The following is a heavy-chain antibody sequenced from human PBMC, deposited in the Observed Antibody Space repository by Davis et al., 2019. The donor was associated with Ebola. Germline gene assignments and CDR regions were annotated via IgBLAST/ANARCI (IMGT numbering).Heavy chain of an antibody. J-gene: IGHJ6*02. CDR3: ARGWLRGGTDL. D-gene: IGHD5-18*01. V-gene: IGHV6-1*01. CDR1: GDSVSGNNGA. CDR2: TYYYRSKWYI. Sequence: PSETLSLTCAISGDSVSGNNGAWNWIRQSPSRGLEWLGRTYYYRSKWYIDYSESVRGRITINPDTSKNQYTLQLTSVTPEDTALYYCARGWLRGGTDLWCEGTTVTV.